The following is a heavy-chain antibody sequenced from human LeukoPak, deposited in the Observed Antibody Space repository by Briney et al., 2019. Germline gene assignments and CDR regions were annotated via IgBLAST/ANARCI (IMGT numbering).Heavy chain of an antibody. D-gene: IGHD4-17*01. CDR3: ARGHGDYVLYDY. CDR1: GYTFTSYA. V-gene: IGHV1-3*01. CDR2: INAGNGNT. Sequence: ASVKVSCKASGYTFTSYAMHWVRQAPGQRLEWMGWINAGNGNTKYSQKFQGRVTITRDTSASTAYMELSSLRSEDTAVYYCARGHGDYVLYDYWGQGTLVTVSS. J-gene: IGHJ4*02.